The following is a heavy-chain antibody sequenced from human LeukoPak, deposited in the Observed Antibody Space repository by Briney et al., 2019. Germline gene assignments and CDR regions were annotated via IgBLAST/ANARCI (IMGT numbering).Heavy chain of an antibody. CDR2: IYDSGST. Sequence: PSETLSLTCTVSGGSISSYYWSWIRQPPGKGLEWIGSIYDSGSTYYNPSLKSRVTISVDTSKNQFSLKLNSVTAADTAVYYCARHYGPWGQGTLVTVSS. CDR3: ARHYGP. CDR1: GGSISSYY. D-gene: IGHD3-10*01. V-gene: IGHV4-39*01. J-gene: IGHJ5*02.